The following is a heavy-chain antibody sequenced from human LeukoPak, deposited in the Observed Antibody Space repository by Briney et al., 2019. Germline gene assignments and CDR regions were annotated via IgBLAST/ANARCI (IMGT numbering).Heavy chain of an antibody. J-gene: IGHJ4*02. CDR1: GGSIRSYY. Sequence: PSETLSLTCTVSGGSIRSYYWSRIRQPPGKGLEWIGEINHSGSTNYNPSLKSRVTISVDTSKDQFSLKLSSVTAADTAVYYCARQGERWLQFRYFDYWGQGTLVTVSS. V-gene: IGHV4-34*01. CDR3: ARQGERWLQFRYFDY. CDR2: INHSGST. D-gene: IGHD5-24*01.